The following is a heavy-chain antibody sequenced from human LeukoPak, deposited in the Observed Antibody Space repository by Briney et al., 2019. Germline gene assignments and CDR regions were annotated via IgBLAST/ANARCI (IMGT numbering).Heavy chain of an antibody. D-gene: IGHD4-17*01. Sequence: GGSLRLSCAASGFTFSSYSMNWARQAPGKGLEWVSSISSSSSYIYYADSVKGRFTISRDNAKNSLYLQMNSLRAEDTAVYYCARDKYGDYVIDYWGQGTLVTVSS. CDR3: ARDKYGDYVIDY. J-gene: IGHJ4*02. CDR1: GFTFSSYS. V-gene: IGHV3-21*01. CDR2: ISSSSSYI.